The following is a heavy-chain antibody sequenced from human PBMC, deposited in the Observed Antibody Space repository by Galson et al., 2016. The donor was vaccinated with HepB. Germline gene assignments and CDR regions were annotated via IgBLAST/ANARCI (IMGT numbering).Heavy chain of an antibody. CDR2: IKQDGSEN. CDR1: GFTFSSYW. CDR3: ARGVSPADH. V-gene: IGHV3-7*03. J-gene: IGHJ4*02. Sequence: SLRLSCAASGFTFSSYWMTWVRQAPGKGLEWVANIKQDGSENYYVDSVKGRFTISRDNAKNSLYLQMNTLRAEDTAVYYCARGVSPADHWGQGTLVTVSS.